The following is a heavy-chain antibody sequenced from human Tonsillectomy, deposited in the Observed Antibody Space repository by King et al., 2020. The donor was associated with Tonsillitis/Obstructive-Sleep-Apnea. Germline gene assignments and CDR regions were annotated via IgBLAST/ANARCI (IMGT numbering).Heavy chain of an antibody. V-gene: IGHV1-46*01. J-gene: IGHJ6*03. D-gene: IGHD2-2*01. CDR3: ARAMQGRPVPADYYYYYMDV. CDR2: INPSGGST. CDR1: GYTFTSYY. Sequence: QLVQSGAEVKKPGASVKVSCKASGYTFTSYYMHWVRQAPGQGLEWMGIINPSGGSTSYAQKFQGRVTMTRDTSTSTVYMELSSLRSEDTAVYYCARAMQGRPVPADYYYYYMDVWGKGTTVTVSS.